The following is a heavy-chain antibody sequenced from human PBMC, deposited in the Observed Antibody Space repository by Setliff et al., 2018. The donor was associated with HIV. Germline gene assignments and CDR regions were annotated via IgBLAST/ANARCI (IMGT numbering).Heavy chain of an antibody. D-gene: IGHD6-19*01. J-gene: IGHJ3*02. Sequence: SLKISCAASGFTFSSYWMHWVRQAPGKGLEWVSGISWNSGSIGYADSVKGRFTISRDNAKNSLYLQMNSLRAEDTALYYCAKDKSSGWDAFDIWGQGTMVTVSS. CDR1: GFTFSSYW. CDR3: AKDKSSGWDAFDI. CDR2: ISWNSGSI. V-gene: IGHV3-9*01.